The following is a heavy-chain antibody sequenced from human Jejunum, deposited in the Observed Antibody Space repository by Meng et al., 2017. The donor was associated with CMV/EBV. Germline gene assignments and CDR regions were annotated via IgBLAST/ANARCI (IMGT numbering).Heavy chain of an antibody. CDR2: ISYDGSHK. V-gene: IGHV3-30*06. J-gene: IGHJ5*02. D-gene: IGHD5-12*01. CDR3: AREAFSGGYDDGFDP. CDR1: FTFHSCG. Sequence: FTFHSCGMHWVRQAPGKGLEWLAVISYDGSHKYYADSVKGRFTISKDNSNNTLYLQMNSLRAEDTAVYYCAREAFSGGYDDGFDPWGQGTLVTVSS.